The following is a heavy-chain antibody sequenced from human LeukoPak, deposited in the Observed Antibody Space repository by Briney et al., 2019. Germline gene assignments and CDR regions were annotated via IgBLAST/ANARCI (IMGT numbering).Heavy chain of an antibody. CDR1: GFTFSSYE. J-gene: IGHJ4*02. CDR3: ARGLYVRGGDNKQEGILPFDY. V-gene: IGHV3-48*03. CDR2: ISSSGSTI. D-gene: IGHD3-10*02. Sequence: GGSLRLSCAASGFTFSSYEMNWVRQAPGKGLEWVSYISSSGSTIYYADSVKGRFTISRDNAKNSLYLQMNSLRAEDTAVYYCARGLYVRGGDNKQEGILPFDYWGQGTLVTVSS.